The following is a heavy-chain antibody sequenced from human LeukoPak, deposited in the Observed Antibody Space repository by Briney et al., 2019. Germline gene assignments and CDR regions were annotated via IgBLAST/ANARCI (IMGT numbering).Heavy chain of an antibody. J-gene: IGHJ3*02. CDR2: IYSDGAT. D-gene: IGHD1-1*01. CDR3: ARDFLDWGTRTGAFDI. V-gene: IGHV3-66*01. Sequence: HPGGSLRLSCAASGFTVSTNHMSWVRQAPGKGLEWVSVIYSDGATYYAASVRGRFTISRDISKNTLYLQMNSPRVEDTAMYYCARDFLDWGTRTGAFDIWGQGTMVTVSS. CDR1: GFTVSTNH.